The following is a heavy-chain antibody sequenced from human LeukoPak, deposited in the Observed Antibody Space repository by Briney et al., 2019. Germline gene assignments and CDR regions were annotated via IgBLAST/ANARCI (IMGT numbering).Heavy chain of an antibody. V-gene: IGHV3-30*04. CDR1: GFTSSSYA. CDR2: ISYDRSNK. D-gene: IGHD3-3*01. CDR3: ARDQTYYDFWSSFDY. Sequence: GGSLRLSCAASGFTSSSYAMHWVRQAPGKGLEWVAVISYDRSNKYYADSVKGRFTISRDNSKNTLYLQMNSLRAEDTAVYYCARDQTYYDFWSSFDYWGQGTLVTVSS. J-gene: IGHJ4*02.